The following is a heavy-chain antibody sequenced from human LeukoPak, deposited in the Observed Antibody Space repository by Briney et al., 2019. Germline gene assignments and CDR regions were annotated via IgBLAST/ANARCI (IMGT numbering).Heavy chain of an antibody. CDR3: AARHRYGPGSYYSWFDP. CDR1: GGTFSSYA. D-gene: IGHD3-10*01. V-gene: IGHV1-69*04. J-gene: IGHJ5*02. CDR2: IIPILGIA. Sequence: GASVKVSCKASGGTFSSYAISWVRQAPGQGLEWMGRIIPILGIANYAQKFQGRVTITADKSTSTAYMELSSLRSEDTAVYYCAARHRYGPGSYYSWFDPWGQGTLVTVSS.